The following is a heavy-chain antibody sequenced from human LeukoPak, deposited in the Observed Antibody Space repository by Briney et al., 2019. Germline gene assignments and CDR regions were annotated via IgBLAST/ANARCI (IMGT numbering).Heavy chain of an antibody. CDR1: GGSFSNYY. D-gene: IGHD2-15*01. CDR2: IHPSGST. Sequence: SETLSLTCTIYGGSFSNYYINWIRRPPGKGLEWIGEIHPSGSTYYNPSLRSRVTISVDTSKNQFSLKLSSVTAADTAVYYCARAVGRSNWFDPWGQGTLVTVSS. V-gene: IGHV4-34*01. CDR3: ARAVGRSNWFDP. J-gene: IGHJ5*02.